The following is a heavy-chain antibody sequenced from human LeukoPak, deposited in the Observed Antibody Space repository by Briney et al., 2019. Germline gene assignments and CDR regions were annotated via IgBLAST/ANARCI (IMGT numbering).Heavy chain of an antibody. Sequence: GGSLRLSCAASGFTFSSYAMSWVRQAPGKGLEWVSSIGGSGGSTYYADSVKGRFTISRDNSKNTLYLQMNNLRAEDTAVYYCAKGGYTAMVSFDPWGQGTLVTVSS. CDR3: AKGGYTAMVSFDP. D-gene: IGHD5-18*01. V-gene: IGHV3-23*01. CDR2: IGGSGGST. J-gene: IGHJ5*02. CDR1: GFTFSSYA.